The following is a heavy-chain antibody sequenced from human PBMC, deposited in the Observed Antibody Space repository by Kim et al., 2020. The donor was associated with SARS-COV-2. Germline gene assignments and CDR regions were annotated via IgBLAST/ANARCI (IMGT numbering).Heavy chain of an antibody. J-gene: IGHJ4*02. D-gene: IGHD2-21*02. Sequence: SVKVSCKASGGTFSSYAISWVRQAPGQGLEWMGRIIPILGIANYAQKFQGRVTITADKSTSTAYMELSSLRSEDTAVYYCARDPGGGNIVVVTAITRGDYWGQGTLVTVSS. CDR2: IIPILGIA. CDR3: ARDPGGGNIVVVTAITRGDY. CDR1: GGTFSSYA. V-gene: IGHV1-69*04.